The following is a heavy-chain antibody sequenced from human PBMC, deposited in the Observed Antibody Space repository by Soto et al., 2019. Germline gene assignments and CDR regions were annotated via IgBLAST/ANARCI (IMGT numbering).Heavy chain of an antibody. J-gene: IGHJ4*02. CDR2: FYHSGST. V-gene: IGHV4-38-2*01. CDR1: GHSISSGYY. D-gene: IGHD3-10*01. Sequence: SETLSLTCAVSGHSISSGYYWGWIRQPPGKGLEWIGSFYHSGSTYYNPSLKSRVTISVDASKNQFSLKLSSVTAADTAVYYCARGEYYGSGNYFDYWGQGTLVTVSS. CDR3: ARGEYYGSGNYFDY.